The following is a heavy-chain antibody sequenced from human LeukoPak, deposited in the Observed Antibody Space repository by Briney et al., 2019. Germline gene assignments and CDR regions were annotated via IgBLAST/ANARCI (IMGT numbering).Heavy chain of an antibody. J-gene: IGHJ4*02. D-gene: IGHD2-8*01. CDR2: MNLDGSEK. CDR1: GFTFTSHR. CDR3: ARDATYCTNGVCYTRFDY. V-gene: IGHV3-7*01. Sequence: PGGSLRLSCAASGFTFTSHRMSWVRQALGKGLGWVARMNLDGSEKYYVDSVKGRFTISRDNAKTSLYLEMNSLRAEDTAVYYCARDATYCTNGVCYTRFDYWGQGTLVTVSS.